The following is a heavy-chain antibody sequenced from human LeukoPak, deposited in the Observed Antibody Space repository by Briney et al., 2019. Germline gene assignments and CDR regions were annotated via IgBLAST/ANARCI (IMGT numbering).Heavy chain of an antibody. CDR1: GGSISSYY. CDR2: IYTSGST. D-gene: IGHD2-15*01. Sequence: SETLSLTCTVSGGSISSYYWSWIRQPAGKGLEWIGRIYTSGSTNYNPSLKSRVTISVDTSKNQFSLKLSSVTAADTAVYYCAREKGYCSGGSCYRGHNWFDPWGQGTLVTVSS. CDR3: AREKGYCSGGSCYRGHNWFDP. V-gene: IGHV4-4*07. J-gene: IGHJ5*02.